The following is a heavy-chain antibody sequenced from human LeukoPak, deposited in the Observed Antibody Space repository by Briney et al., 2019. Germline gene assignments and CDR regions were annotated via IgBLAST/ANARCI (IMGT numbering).Heavy chain of an antibody. J-gene: IGHJ5*02. V-gene: IGHV1-8*03. D-gene: IGHD3-22*01. CDR3: ASRISGGYFGLTP. CDR1: GNTFSTYG. Sequence: GASVKVSCKASGNTFSTYGINWVRQATGQGLEWMGWMNPNSGKAGYAQKFQGRLTITTNTSIGTAYMELSSLKSHDTAVYYCASRISGGYFGLTPWGQGTLVTVSS. CDR2: MNPNSGKA.